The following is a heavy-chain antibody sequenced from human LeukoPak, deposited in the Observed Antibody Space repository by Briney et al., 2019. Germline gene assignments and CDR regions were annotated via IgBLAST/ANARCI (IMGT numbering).Heavy chain of an antibody. CDR2: IYYSGGT. V-gene: IGHV4-59*08. D-gene: IGHD1-26*01. CDR1: GGSINSYY. CDR3: ARLGAPSGSGLYFYFGMDV. Sequence: KPSETLSLTCAVSGGSINSYYWSWIRQRPGKGLEWLGYIYYSGGTNYNPSLKSRVTISVDTSNNQFSLNLISVTAADTAVYYCARLGAPSGSGLYFYFGMDVWGQGTTVTVSS. J-gene: IGHJ6*02.